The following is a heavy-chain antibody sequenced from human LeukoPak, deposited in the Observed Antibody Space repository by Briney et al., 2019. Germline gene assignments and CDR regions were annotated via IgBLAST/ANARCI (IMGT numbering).Heavy chain of an antibody. CDR3: ALGGTYKTPDF. J-gene: IGHJ4*02. CDR2: ISYDGSNK. D-gene: IGHD2-15*01. V-gene: IGHV3-30*03. Sequence: GGSLRLSCAASGFTFSSYGMHWVRQAPGKGLEWVAVISYDGSNKYYADSVKGRLTISRDNSKNTVYLQMNSLRAEDTAVYYCALGGTYKTPDFWGQGTLVTVSS. CDR1: GFTFSSYG.